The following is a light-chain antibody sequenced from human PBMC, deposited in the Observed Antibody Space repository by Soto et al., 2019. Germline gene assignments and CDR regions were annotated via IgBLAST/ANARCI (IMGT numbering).Light chain of an antibody. V-gene: IGLV4-60*02. CDR3: ETWDSNTRV. Sequence: QLVLTQSSSASASLGSSVKLTCTLSSGHINYIIAWHQQQPGKAPRYLMKLEGSGSYNKGSGVPDRFSGSSSGADRYLTISNLLFEDEADYYCETWDSNTRVFGGGTKVTVL. CDR1: SGHINYI. CDR2: LEGSGSY. J-gene: IGLJ3*02.